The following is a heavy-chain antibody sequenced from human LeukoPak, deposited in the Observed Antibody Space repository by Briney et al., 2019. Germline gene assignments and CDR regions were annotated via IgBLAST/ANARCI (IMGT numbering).Heavy chain of an antibody. CDR3: AKALGYSASNSKYRTFDY. V-gene: IGHV3-23*01. J-gene: IGHJ4*02. Sequence: QAGGSLRLSCAASGFSFSNYVITWVRQAPGKGLEWVSLISADGTITNYADSVKGRFTISRDNSRNTLYLQMNSLRAEDTAVYYCAKALGYSASNSKYRTFDYWGQGTQVTVSS. CDR1: GFSFSNYV. CDR2: ISADGTIT. D-gene: IGHD5-12*01.